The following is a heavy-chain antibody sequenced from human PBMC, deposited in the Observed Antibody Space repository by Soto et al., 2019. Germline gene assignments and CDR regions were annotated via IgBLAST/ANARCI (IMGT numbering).Heavy chain of an antibody. CDR2: IKQDGSEK. Sequence: EVQLVESGGGLVQPGGSLRLSCAASGFTFSSYWMSWVRQAPGKGLEWVANIKQDGSEKYYVDSVKGRFTISRDNAKNSMYLQMNSLRAEDAAVYYCARVNATETYCGGDCFDCYFDLWGRGTLVTVAS. J-gene: IGHJ2*01. CDR3: ARVNATETYCGGDCFDCYFDL. D-gene: IGHD2-21*02. CDR1: GFTFSSYW. V-gene: IGHV3-7*05.